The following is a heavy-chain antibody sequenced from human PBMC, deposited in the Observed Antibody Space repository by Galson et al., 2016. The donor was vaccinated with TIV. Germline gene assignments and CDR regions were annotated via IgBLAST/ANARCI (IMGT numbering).Heavy chain of an antibody. CDR1: GGTINSYA. J-gene: IGHJ6*02. CDR2: IFPIFGSP. V-gene: IGHV1-69*13. Sequence: SVKVSCKASGGTINSYAINWVRQAPGQGLEWLGGIFPIFGSPTYGQNFQGRVSLTADEYTTTAYMELSGLRSEDTAVYFCAGSRHHLRGDPYYYYIMDVWGQGTTVSVSS. D-gene: IGHD2-21*02. CDR3: AGSRHHLRGDPYYYYIMDV.